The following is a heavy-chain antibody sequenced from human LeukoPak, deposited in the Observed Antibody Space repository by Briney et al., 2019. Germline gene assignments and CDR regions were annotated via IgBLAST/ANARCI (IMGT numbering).Heavy chain of an antibody. CDR2: IKKDGSEK. J-gene: IGHJ6*04. CDR3: ARTYDFWSGALDV. Sequence: ETLSLTCTVSGGSISSYYWSWVRQAPGKGLEWVANIKKDGSEKYYVDSVKGRFTISRDNAKNSLYMQMNSLRAEDTAVYYCARTYDFWSGALDVWGKGTTVTDSS. CDR1: GGSISSYY. D-gene: IGHD3-3*01. V-gene: IGHV3-7*01.